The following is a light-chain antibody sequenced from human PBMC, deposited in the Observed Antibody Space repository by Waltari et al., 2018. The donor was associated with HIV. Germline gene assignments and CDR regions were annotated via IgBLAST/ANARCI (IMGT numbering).Light chain of an antibody. V-gene: IGLV2-8*01. CDR2: EVS. CDR1: SSAAGGYNY. J-gene: IGLJ2*01. Sequence: QSALTQPPSASGSPGQSVTIPCTGTSSAAGGYNYVSWYQQHPGKAPKLMIYEVSKRPSGVPDLFSGSKSGNTASLTVSGLQAEDEADYYCNSYAGSNNVVFGGGTKVTVL. CDR3: NSYAGSNNVV.